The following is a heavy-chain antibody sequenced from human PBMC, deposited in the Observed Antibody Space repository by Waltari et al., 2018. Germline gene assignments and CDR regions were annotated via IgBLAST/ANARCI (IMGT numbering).Heavy chain of an antibody. D-gene: IGHD1-26*01. V-gene: IGHV3-30*18. CDR3: AKDAPNGPRELHPPSAV. CDR2: ISYEGSNK. J-gene: IGHJ6*04. Sequence: QVQLVESGGGVVQPGRSLRLSCAASGFTFSSYGMHWVRQAPGKGLEWVAVISYEGSNKYYADSGKGRFTISRDNSKNTLYLQMNSLRAEDTAVYYCAKDAPNGPRELHPPSAVWGKGTTVTISS. CDR1: GFTFSSYG.